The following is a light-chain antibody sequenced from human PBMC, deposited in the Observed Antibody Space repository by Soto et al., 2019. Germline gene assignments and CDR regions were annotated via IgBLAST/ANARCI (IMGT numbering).Light chain of an antibody. CDR2: RAS. Sequence: EIVMTQSPATLSVSPGERVTLSCRASQSVNSNLAWYQQKPGQAPRLLIYRASTMATGFPARISGSGSGTDFTLTISGLQSEDFAVYYCQQYNDWPRTFGQGTKVDIK. V-gene: IGKV3-15*01. CDR3: QQYNDWPRT. CDR1: QSVNSN. J-gene: IGKJ1*01.